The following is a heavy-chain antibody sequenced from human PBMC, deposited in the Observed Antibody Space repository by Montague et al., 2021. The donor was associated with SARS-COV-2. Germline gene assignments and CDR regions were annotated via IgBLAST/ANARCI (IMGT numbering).Heavy chain of an antibody. CDR1: TGSLSAYY. CDR3: ASHREEYNYDDYSDF. D-gene: IGHD5-18*01. J-gene: IGHJ4*02. V-gene: IGHV4-59*08. Sequence: SETLSLTCTVSTGSLSAYYWSWIRQPPGKGLEWIGYIYYSRYTNYNPSLKSRITISVDTSKSQFSLRLTSVTAADTAFYYCASHREEYNYDDYSDFWGQGTLVTVSS. CDR2: IYYSRYT.